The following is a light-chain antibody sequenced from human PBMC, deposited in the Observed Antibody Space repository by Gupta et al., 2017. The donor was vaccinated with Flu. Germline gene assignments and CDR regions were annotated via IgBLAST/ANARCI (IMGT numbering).Light chain of an antibody. CDR2: GNY. J-gene: IGLJ3*02. CDR1: SSNIANNY. Sequence: VLTPPLSVSPAPGQKVTISCSGSSSNIANNYVSWYQQLPGTAPKLLIYGNYKRPSGIPDRFSGSKSGTSATLDITGLQTGDEADYYCAAWDSSLSGWVFGGGTKLTVL. CDR3: AAWDSSLSGWV. V-gene: IGLV1-51*01.